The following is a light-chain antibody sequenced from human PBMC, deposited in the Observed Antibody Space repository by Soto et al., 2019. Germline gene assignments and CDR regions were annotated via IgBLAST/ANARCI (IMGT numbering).Light chain of an antibody. CDR1: SSDVGGYNY. V-gene: IGLV2-11*01. Sequence: QSALTQPRSVSGSPGQSVTISCTGTSSDVGGYNYVSWYQQHPGKAPKLKIYDVSKRPSGVPDRFSGSKSGNTASLTISGLQAEDEADYYCCSYAGSYTYVFGTGTKVTVL. J-gene: IGLJ1*01. CDR3: CSYAGSYTYV. CDR2: DVS.